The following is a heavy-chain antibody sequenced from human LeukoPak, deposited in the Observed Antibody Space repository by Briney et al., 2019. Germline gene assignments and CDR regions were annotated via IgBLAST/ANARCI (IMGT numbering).Heavy chain of an antibody. D-gene: IGHD5-24*01. CDR3: AKQRWLQVSFDY. V-gene: IGHV3-23*01. Sequence: GGSLRLSCVASGFTFSSYAMSWVRQAPGKGLEWVSAISGSGGSTYYADSVKGRFTISRDNSKNTLYLQMNSLRAEDTAVYYCAKQRWLQVSFDYWGQGTLVTVSS. J-gene: IGHJ4*02. CDR2: ISGSGGST. CDR1: GFTFSSYA.